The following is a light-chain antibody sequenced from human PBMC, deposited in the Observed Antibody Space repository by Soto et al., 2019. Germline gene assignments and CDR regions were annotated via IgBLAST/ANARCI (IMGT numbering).Light chain of an antibody. CDR3: QQYINLWT. J-gene: IGKJ1*01. Sequence: EIVMTQSPATVSVSPGERATLSCRASQSVSSNLAWYQQKPGQSPRLLIYGASTRATGVPARFSGSGSGTEFTLTISSLQSEDFAVYYCQQYINLWTFGQGTKV. CDR1: QSVSSN. CDR2: GAS. V-gene: IGKV3-15*01.